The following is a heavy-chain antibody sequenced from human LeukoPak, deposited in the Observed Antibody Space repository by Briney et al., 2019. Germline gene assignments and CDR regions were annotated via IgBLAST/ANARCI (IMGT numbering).Heavy chain of an antibody. V-gene: IGHV3-43*01. J-gene: IGHJ4*02. CDR3: AKGIGRGWSYGY. D-gene: IGHD6-19*01. CDR2: IRGDGSAT. CDR1: GFTVDHYS. Sequence: GGSLRLTCAASGFTVDHYSVHWVRHAPGKGLEWVSLIRGDGSATYYADSVKGRFTISRDNSKNSLYLQMNSLRSGDTALYYCAKGIGRGWSYGYWGRVTLVTVSS.